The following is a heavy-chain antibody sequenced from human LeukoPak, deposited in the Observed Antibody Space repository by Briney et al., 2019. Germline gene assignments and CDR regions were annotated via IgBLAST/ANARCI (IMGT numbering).Heavy chain of an antibody. Sequence: ASVKVSCKASGYTFTSYDINWVRQATGQGLEWMGWMNPNSGNTGYAQKFQGRVTITADESTSTAYMELSSLRSEDTAVYYCARNSEYYFDYWGQGTLVTVSS. CDR2: MNPNSGNT. CDR1: GYTFTSYD. CDR3: ARNSEYYFDY. J-gene: IGHJ4*02. V-gene: IGHV1-8*03.